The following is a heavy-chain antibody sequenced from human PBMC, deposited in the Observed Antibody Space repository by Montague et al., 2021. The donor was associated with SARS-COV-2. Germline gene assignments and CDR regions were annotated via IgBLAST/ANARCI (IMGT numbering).Heavy chain of an antibody. CDR3: AKDLILGSGTRFDY. CDR1: GFTFDDYT. V-gene: IGHV3-43*01. CDR2: ISWDGGST. J-gene: IGHJ4*02. D-gene: IGHD6-13*01. Sequence: SLRLSCAASGFTFDDYTMHWVRQAPGKGLEWVSLISWDGGSTYYADSVKGRFTISRGNSKNSLYLQMNSLRTEDTALYYCAKDLILGSGTRFDYWGQGTLVTVSS.